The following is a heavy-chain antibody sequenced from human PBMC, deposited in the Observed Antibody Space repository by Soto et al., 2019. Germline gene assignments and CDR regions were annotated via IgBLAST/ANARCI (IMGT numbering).Heavy chain of an antibody. CDR3: ARDYEGYFDY. J-gene: IGHJ4*02. CDR2: IGYDGSNK. Sequence: QVQLVDSGGGVVQPGRSLRLSCAASGLIFSSYGMHWVRQAPGKGLEWVAVIGYDGSNKYYADSVKGRFTISRDNSKNTLYLQMNSLRVEDTAVYYCARDYEGYFDYWGQGTLVTVSS. D-gene: IGHD3-16*01. CDR1: GLIFSSYG. V-gene: IGHV3-33*01.